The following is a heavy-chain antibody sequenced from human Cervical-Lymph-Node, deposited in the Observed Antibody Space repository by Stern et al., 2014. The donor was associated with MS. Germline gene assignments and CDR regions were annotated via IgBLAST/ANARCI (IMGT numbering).Heavy chain of an antibody. Sequence: EVQLVQSGAEVRKPGESLKISCKVSGYSFANFWIGWVRQVPGKGLEWMGIIYPGDSDTSYSPSFQGQVTLSADESISTAYLQWSSLKASDTGIYYCARRGLGYDGADHWGQGALVTVSS. D-gene: IGHD3-16*01. CDR3: ARRGLGYDGADH. CDR2: IYPGDSDT. CDR1: GYSFANFW. V-gene: IGHV5-51*03. J-gene: IGHJ4*02.